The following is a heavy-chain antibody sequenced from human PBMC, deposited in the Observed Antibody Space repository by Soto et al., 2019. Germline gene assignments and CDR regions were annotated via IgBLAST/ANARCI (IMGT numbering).Heavy chain of an antibody. CDR3: VTMVRGTIPVDY. J-gene: IGHJ4*02. V-gene: IGHV3-64D*06. CDR1: GFTFRSHA. D-gene: IGHD3-10*01. CDR2: MTPDGEDPYT. Sequence: EVQLVESGGGLVQPGGSLRLSCSASGFTFRSHAMHWVRQAPGKGLEYVSGMTPDGEDPYTFYADSVRGTFTMSRDNYNNKLYLQMNNLRVEDTALYYFVTMVRGTIPVDYWGQGTRVTVSS.